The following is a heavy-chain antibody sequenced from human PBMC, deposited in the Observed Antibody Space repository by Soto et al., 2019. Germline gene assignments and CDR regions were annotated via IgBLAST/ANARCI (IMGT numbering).Heavy chain of an antibody. Sequence: QVQLVQSGAEVKKPGASVKVSCKASGYTFTGYYMHWVRQAPGQGLEWMGWINPNSGGTNYAQKFQGWVTMTRDTSISTAYMELSRLRSDDTAVYYCARDRELRDGYNPFDYYGMDVWGQGTTVTVSS. V-gene: IGHV1-2*04. CDR1: GYTFTGYY. CDR2: INPNSGGT. D-gene: IGHD5-12*01. CDR3: ARDRELRDGYNPFDYYGMDV. J-gene: IGHJ6*02.